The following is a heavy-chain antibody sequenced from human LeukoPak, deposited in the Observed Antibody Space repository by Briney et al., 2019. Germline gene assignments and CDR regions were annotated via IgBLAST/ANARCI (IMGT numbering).Heavy chain of an antibody. CDR1: GGSIIGYY. Sequence: SETLSLTCTVSGGSIIGYYWSWIRQPPGKGLEWIGYIYYSGSTNYNPSLKSRVTISVDTSKNQFSLKLSSVTAADTAVYYCASGHSGSYPDAFDIWGQGTMVTVSS. CDR3: ASGHSGSYPDAFDI. D-gene: IGHD1-26*01. J-gene: IGHJ3*02. V-gene: IGHV4-59*01. CDR2: IYYSGST.